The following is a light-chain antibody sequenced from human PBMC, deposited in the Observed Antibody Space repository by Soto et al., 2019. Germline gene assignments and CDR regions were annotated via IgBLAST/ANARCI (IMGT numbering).Light chain of an antibody. CDR3: CTFAGRYSYV. J-gene: IGLJ1*01. CDR1: SSDVGSYNF. Sequence: QSVLTQPRSVSGSPGQSVTISCTGTSSDVGSYNFVSWHQQHPGKAPKLMIYDVAKRPSGVPDRFSGSKSGNTASLTISGLQAEDEADYYCCTFAGRYSYVFGSGTQLTVL. V-gene: IGLV2-11*01. CDR2: DVA.